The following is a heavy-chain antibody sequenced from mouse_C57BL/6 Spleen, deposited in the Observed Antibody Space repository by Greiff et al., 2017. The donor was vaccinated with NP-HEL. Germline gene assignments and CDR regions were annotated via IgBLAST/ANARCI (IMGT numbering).Heavy chain of an antibody. CDR1: GYTFTSYT. D-gene: IGHD3-1*01. V-gene: IGHV1-4*01. Sequence: VKLMESGAELARPGASVKMSCKASGYTFTSYTMHWVKQRPGQGLEWIGYINPSSGYTKYNQKFKDKATLTADKSSSTAYMQLSSLTSEDSAVYYCAISSSGYLDDWGQGTTLTVSS. J-gene: IGHJ2*01. CDR2: INPSSGYT. CDR3: AISSSGYLDD.